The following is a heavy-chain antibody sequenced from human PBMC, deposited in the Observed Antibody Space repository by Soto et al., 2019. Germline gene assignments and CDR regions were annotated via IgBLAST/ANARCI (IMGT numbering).Heavy chain of an antibody. CDR1: GGSISSYY. D-gene: IGHD6-13*01. Sequence: SETLSLTCTVSGGSISSYYWSWIRQPPGKGLEWIGYIYYSGSTNYSPSLKSRVTISVDTSKNQFSLKLSSVTAADTAVYYCERDKAAGWFDPWGQGTLVTVSS. CDR2: IYYSGST. J-gene: IGHJ5*02. CDR3: ERDKAAGWFDP. V-gene: IGHV4-59*01.